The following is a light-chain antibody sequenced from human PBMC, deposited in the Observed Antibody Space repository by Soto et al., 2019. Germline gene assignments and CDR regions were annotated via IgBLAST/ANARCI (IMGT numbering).Light chain of an antibody. CDR3: QQSYSAPQT. J-gene: IGKJ1*01. Sequence: DIQMTQSPSSLSASVGDRLTITCRASQSIRTYLNWYQQKPGKAPTLLIYAASILQSGVPSRFSGIGSGTDFTLTISSLQPEDFATYHCQQSYSAPQTFGQGTKVEIK. CDR2: AAS. V-gene: IGKV1-39*01. CDR1: QSIRTY.